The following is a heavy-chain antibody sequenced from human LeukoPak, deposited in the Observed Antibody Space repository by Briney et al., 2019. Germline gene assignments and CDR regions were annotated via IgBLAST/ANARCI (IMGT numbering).Heavy chain of an antibody. CDR2: IKQDGSEK. J-gene: IGHJ4*02. V-gene: IGHV3-7*01. CDR1: GFTFSSYW. Sequence: GGSLRLSCAASGFTFSSYWMSWVRQAPGKGLEWVANIKQDGSEKYYVDSVKGRFTISRENAKNSLYLQMNSLRAEDTAVYYCESDRAPALIWGQGTLVTVSS. CDR3: ESDRAPALI. D-gene: IGHD3-10*01.